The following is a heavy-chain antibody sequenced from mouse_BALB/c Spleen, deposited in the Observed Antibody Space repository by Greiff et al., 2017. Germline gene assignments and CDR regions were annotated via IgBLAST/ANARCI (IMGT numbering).Heavy chain of an antibody. V-gene: IGHV5-4*02. J-gene: IGHJ4*01. CDR1: GFTFSDYY. CDR3: AREGIAMDY. Sequence: EVKLMESGGGLVKPGGSLKLSCAASGFTFSDYYMYWVRQTPEKRLEWVATISDGGSYTYYPDSVKGRFTISRDNAKNNLYLQMSSLKSEDTAMYYCAREGIAMDYWGQGTSVTVSS. CDR2: ISDGGSYT.